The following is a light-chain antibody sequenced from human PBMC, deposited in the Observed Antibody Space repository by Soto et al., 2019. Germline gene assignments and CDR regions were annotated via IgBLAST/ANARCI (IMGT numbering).Light chain of an antibody. V-gene: IGKV3-15*01. Sequence: EIVMTQSPATLSVSPGERVTLSFSASQSAISNLASYQQKPGQTPRLLIYDASTRATDIPARFSGSGFGTDFTLTISRLEPEDFAVYYCQQYGSSPSITFGQGTRLEIK. CDR2: DAS. CDR1: QSAISN. J-gene: IGKJ5*01. CDR3: QQYGSSPSIT.